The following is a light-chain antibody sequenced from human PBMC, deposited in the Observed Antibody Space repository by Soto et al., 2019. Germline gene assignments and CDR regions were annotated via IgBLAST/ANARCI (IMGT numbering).Light chain of an antibody. CDR2: DAS. J-gene: IGKJ1*01. CDR1: QSISSW. V-gene: IGKV1-5*01. CDR3: QQYNSYPWT. Sequence: PMAPTPFTLSASVEDKVTITCRASQSISSWFAWYQQKPGKAPKLLIYDASSLESGVPSRFSGSGSGTEFTLTISSLQPDDFATYYCQQYNSYPWTFGQGTNVDIK.